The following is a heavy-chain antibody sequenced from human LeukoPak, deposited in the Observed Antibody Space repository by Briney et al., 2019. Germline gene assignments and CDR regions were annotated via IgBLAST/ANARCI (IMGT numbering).Heavy chain of an antibody. V-gene: IGHV3-30-3*01. Sequence: LSSAASSFTCNRYTMHRVRQAPCKGQIRVAVISYDGRNKYYADSVKGRFTISRDNSKNTLYLQMNSLRAEDTAVYYCARGPSRWLEYYLDYCGQGTLVTVSS. CDR3: ARGPSRWLEYYLDY. D-gene: IGHD5-24*01. CDR1: SFTCNRYT. CDR2: ISYDGRNK. J-gene: IGHJ4*02.